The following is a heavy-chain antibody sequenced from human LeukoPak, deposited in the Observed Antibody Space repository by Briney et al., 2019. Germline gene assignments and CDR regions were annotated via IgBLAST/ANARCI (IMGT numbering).Heavy chain of an antibody. V-gene: IGHV1-2*02. Sequence: ASVKVSCKASGYTFTGYYMHWVRQAPGQGLGWMGWINPNSGGTNYAQKFQGRVTMTRDTSISTAYMELSRLRSDDTAVYYCARFRVVPAAISGFSWFNPWGQGTLVTVSS. J-gene: IGHJ5*02. CDR3: ARFRVVPAAISGFSWFNP. CDR1: GYTFTGYY. CDR2: INPNSGGT. D-gene: IGHD2-2*01.